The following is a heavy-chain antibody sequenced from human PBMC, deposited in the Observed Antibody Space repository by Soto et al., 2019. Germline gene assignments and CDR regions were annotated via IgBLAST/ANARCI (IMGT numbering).Heavy chain of an antibody. Sequence: PGGSLRLSCAASGFTVSSNYMSWVRQAPGKGLEWVSVIYSGGSTYYADSVKGRFTISRDNSKNTLYLQMNSLRAEDTAVYYCARDRYSGYDYYYFGMDVWGQGTTVTVSS. V-gene: IGHV3-53*01. D-gene: IGHD5-12*01. CDR1: GFTVSSNY. CDR3: ARDRYSGYDYYYFGMDV. CDR2: IYSGGST. J-gene: IGHJ6*02.